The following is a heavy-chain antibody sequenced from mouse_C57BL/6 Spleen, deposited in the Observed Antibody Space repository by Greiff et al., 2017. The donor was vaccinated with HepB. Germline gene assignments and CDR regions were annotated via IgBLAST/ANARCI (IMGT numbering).Heavy chain of an antibody. CDR3: ALNSGSSGSNWYFDV. CDR2: IDPEDGDT. Sequence: LVESGAELVKPGASVKLSCTASGFNIKDYYMHWVKQRTEQGLEWIGRIDPEDGDTKYAPKFQGKATITADTSSNTAYLQLSSLTSEDTAVYYCALNSGSSGSNWYFDVWGTGTTVTVSS. J-gene: IGHJ1*03. V-gene: IGHV14-2*01. CDR1: GFNIKDYY. D-gene: IGHD1-1*01.